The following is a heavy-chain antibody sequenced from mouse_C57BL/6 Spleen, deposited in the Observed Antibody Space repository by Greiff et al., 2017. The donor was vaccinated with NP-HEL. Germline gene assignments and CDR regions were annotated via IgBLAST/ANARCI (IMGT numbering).Heavy chain of an antibody. D-gene: IGHD2-5*01. CDR1: GFTFSDYY. CDR2: INYDGSST. V-gene: IGHV5-16*01. J-gene: IGHJ1*03. Sequence: EVHLVESEGGLVQPGSSMKLSCTASGFTFSDYYMAWVRQVPEKGLEWVANINYDGSSTYYLDSLKSRFIISRDNAKNILYLQMSSLKSEDTATYYCARDGYSNYDWYFDVWGTGTTVTVSS. CDR3: ARDGYSNYDWYFDV.